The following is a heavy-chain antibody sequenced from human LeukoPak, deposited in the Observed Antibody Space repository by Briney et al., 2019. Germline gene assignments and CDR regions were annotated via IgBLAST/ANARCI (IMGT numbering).Heavy chain of an antibody. V-gene: IGHV3-48*03. CDR3: ARVFVSGYDVLTGYFRAFDY. J-gene: IGHJ4*02. CDR2: ISTTGNTK. D-gene: IGHD3-9*01. Sequence: GGSLRLSCAASGFTFSSSEMCWVRQAPGKGLEWVSYISTTGNTKYYADSVQGRFTVSRDNGQSLLFLQMNSLRAGDTAIYYCARVFVSGYDVLTGYFRAFDYWGQGALVTVSS. CDR1: GFTFSSSE.